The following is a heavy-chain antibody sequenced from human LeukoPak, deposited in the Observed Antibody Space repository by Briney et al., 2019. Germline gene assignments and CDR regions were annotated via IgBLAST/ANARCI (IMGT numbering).Heavy chain of an antibody. V-gene: IGHV3-48*01. Sequence: GGSLRLSCAASGFTFSNYNMNWVRQAPGKGLEWISHISSSSTMYYADSVKGRFTISRDNAKNSLYLQMNSLRAEDTAVYYCARVSSDYGGNPFDYWGQGTLVTVSS. J-gene: IGHJ4*02. CDR2: ISSSSTM. CDR3: ARVSSDYGGNPFDY. D-gene: IGHD4-23*01. CDR1: GFTFSNYN.